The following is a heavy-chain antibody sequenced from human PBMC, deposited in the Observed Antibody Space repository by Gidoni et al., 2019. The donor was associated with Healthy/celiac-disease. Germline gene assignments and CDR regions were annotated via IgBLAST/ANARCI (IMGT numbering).Heavy chain of an antibody. Sequence: EVQLVESGGGLVQPGGSLRLSCAASGFTFSSYWMSWVRQAPGKGLEWVANIKQDGSEKYYVDSVKGRFTISRDNAKNSLYLQMNSLRAEDTAVYYCARDRNYYDSSGVGWFDPWGQGTLVTVSS. CDR2: IKQDGSEK. J-gene: IGHJ5*02. CDR1: GFTFSSYW. V-gene: IGHV3-7*01. D-gene: IGHD3-22*01. CDR3: ARDRNYYDSSGVGWFDP.